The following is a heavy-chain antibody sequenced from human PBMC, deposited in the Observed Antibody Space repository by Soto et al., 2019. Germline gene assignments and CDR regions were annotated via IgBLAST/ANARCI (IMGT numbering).Heavy chain of an antibody. J-gene: IGHJ6*02. CDR2: IYPGDSDT. D-gene: IGHD2-2*02. V-gene: IGHV5-51*01. CDR3: ARNSIVVVQAAIGGNYYYGMDV. CDR1: GYSFTSYW. Sequence: GESLKISCKGSGYSFTSYWIGWVRQMPGKGLEWMGIIYPGDSDTRYSPSFQGQATISADKSISTAYLQWSSLKASDTAMYYCARNSIVVVQAAIGGNYYYGMDVWGQGTPVTVSS.